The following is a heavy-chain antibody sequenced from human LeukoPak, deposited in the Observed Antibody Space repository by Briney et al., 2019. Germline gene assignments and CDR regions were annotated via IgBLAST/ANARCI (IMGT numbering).Heavy chain of an antibody. CDR1: GVSISPYY. CDR3: ARDQTTVTKGFDI. D-gene: IGHD4-17*01. J-gene: IGHJ3*02. CDR2: ISYIGTT. V-gene: IGHV4-59*13. Sequence: SETLSLTCAVSGVSISPYYWTWIRQPPGKGLEWIGYISYIGTTNYNPSLKSRVSISVDTSKTYISLKLSSVTAADTAVYYCARDQTTVTKGFDIWGQGTKVTVSS.